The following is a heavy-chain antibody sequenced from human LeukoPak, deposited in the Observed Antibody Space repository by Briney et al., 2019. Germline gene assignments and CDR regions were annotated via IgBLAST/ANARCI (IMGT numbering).Heavy chain of an antibody. Sequence: SETLSLTCAVYGGSFSGYYWSWIRQPPEKGLEWIGEINRSGSTNYNPSLKSRVTISIDTSRNQFSLKLSSVTATDTAVYYCARWGYGSGDSRGFDPWGQGTLVTVSS. CDR3: ARWGYGSGDSRGFDP. J-gene: IGHJ5*02. CDR1: GGSFSGYY. D-gene: IGHD3-10*01. V-gene: IGHV4-34*01. CDR2: INRSGST.